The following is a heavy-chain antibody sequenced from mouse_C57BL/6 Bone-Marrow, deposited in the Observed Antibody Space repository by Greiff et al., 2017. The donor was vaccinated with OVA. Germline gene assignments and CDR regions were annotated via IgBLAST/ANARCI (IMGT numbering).Heavy chain of an antibody. CDR3: ARGGWDGSYAMDY. Sequence: EVQLQQSGPELVKPGASVKISCKASGYTFTDYYMNWVKQSHGKSLEWIGDINTNNGGTSYNQKFKGKATVTVDKSSSTAYMELRSLTSEDSAVYYGARGGWDGSYAMDYWGQGTSVTVSS. CDR1: GYTFTDYY. CDR2: INTNNGGT. V-gene: IGHV1-26*01. D-gene: IGHD4-1*01. J-gene: IGHJ4*01.